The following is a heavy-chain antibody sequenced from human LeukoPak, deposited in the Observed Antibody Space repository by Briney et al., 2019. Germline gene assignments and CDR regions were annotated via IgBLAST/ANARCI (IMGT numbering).Heavy chain of an antibody. V-gene: IGHV1-18*01. CDR2: ISAYNGNT. CDR3: ARDSYYYDSSGYYSIDY. CDR1: GYTFTSYG. Sequence: GASVKVSCKASGYTFTSYGISWVRQAPGQGLEWMGWISAYNGNTNYAQKLQGRVTMTTDTSTSTAYMELRSLRSDDTAVYYCARDSYYYDSSGYYSIDYWGQGTLVTVSS. J-gene: IGHJ4*02. D-gene: IGHD3-22*01.